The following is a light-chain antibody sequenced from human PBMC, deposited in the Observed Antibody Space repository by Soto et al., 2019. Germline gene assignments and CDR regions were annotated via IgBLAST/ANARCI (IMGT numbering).Light chain of an antibody. CDR2: GAS. CDR3: HHYADSPHT. V-gene: IGKV3-20*01. CDR1: QSVRSGS. J-gene: IGKJ2*01. Sequence: PGEGATLSCRASQSVRSGSLAWYQQKPGQAPTLLIYGASSRATDIPDRFSRSGYGTDFTLTISRLEPEDFAVYYGHHYADSPHTFGQGTKLEIK.